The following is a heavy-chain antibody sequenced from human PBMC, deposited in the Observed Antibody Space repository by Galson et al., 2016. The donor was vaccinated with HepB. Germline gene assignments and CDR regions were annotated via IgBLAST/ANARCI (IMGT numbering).Heavy chain of an antibody. CDR3: ATEDLSSPGNGALDI. J-gene: IGHJ3*02. CDR1: GFIFSHYG. V-gene: IGHV3-33*01. D-gene: IGHD6-13*01. CDR2: IWFDGSSK. Sequence: SLRLSCAASGFIFSHYGMHWVRQAPGEGLEWVAMIWFDGSSKHHSDSVRGRFTISRDNSKNTWYLEMNSLRAEDTAVYYCATEDLSSPGNGALDIWGQGAMVTVSS.